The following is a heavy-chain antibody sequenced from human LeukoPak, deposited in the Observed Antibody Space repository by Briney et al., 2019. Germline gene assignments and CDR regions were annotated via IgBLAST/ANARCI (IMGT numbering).Heavy chain of an antibody. D-gene: IGHD2-15*01. J-gene: IGHJ3*02. CDR2: IYYSGST. CDR1: GYSISSGYY. CDR3: ARQYYSLAFDI. V-gene: IGHV4-38-2*02. Sequence: TSETLSLTCTVSGYSISSGYYWGWIRQPPGKGLEWIGSIYYSGSTYYNPSLKSRVTISVDTSKNQFSLKLSSVTAADTAVYYCARQYYSLAFDIWGQGTMVTVSS.